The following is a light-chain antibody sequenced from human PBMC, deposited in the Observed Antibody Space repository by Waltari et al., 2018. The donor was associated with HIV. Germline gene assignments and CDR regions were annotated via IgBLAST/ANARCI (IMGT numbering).Light chain of an antibody. CDR2: VAS. CDR3: QQCYSHPGT. V-gene: IGKV1-39*01. Sequence: DIQFTQSPSSLSASVGDRVSLTCRASQNIMGDLDWYQQNPGQAPKVLISVASDLQSGVPARFSGSGSGTYFTLTINSVQPEDAATYYCQQCYSHPGTFGPGTKLDI. CDR1: QNIMGD. J-gene: IGKJ3*01.